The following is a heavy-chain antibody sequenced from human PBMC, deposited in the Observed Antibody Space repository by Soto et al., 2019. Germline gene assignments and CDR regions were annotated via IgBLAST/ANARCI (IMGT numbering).Heavy chain of an antibody. Sequence: QVQLQQWGAGLLKPSETLSLTCAVYGGSFSGYYWSWIRQPPGKGLEWIGEINHSGSTNYNPSLKRRVTISVDTSKNQFSLKLSSVTAADTAVYYCARGINPGSYVWGSYRPKFDPWGQGTLVTVSS. CDR2: INHSGST. D-gene: IGHD3-16*02. CDR3: ARGINPGSYVWGSYRPKFDP. V-gene: IGHV4-34*01. CDR1: GGSFSGYY. J-gene: IGHJ5*02.